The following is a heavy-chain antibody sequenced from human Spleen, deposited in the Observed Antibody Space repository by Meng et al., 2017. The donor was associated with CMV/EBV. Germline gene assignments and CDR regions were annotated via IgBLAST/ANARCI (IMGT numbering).Heavy chain of an antibody. D-gene: IGHD1-26*01. J-gene: IGHJ4*02. CDR1: GFTFSSYS. CDR3: ARDLRGATY. Sequence: GGSLRLSCAASGFTFSSYSMNWVRQAPGKGLEWVSSITGSSSYIYYADSVKGRFTISRDNSKNTLYFQMKSLRAEDTAVYYCARDLRGATYWGQGTLVTVSS. CDR2: ITGSSSYI. V-gene: IGHV3-21*04.